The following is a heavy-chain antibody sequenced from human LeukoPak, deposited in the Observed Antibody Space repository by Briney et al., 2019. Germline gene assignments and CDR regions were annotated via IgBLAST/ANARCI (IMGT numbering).Heavy chain of an antibody. CDR1: GYTFTSYG. D-gene: IGHD5-18*01. Sequence: ASVKVSCKASGYTFTSYGISWVRQAPGQGLEWMGWISAYNGNTNYAQKLQGRVTMTTDTSTSTAYMELRSLRSDDTAVYYCARDERVYSYGLYYYYGMDAWGQGTTVTVSS. CDR3: ARDERVYSYGLYYYYGMDA. CDR2: ISAYNGNT. V-gene: IGHV1-18*01. J-gene: IGHJ6*02.